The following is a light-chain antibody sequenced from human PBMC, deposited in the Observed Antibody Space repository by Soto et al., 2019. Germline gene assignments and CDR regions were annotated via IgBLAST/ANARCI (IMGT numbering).Light chain of an antibody. CDR1: SSDVGAYNY. V-gene: IGLV2-14*01. CDR3: ISYTRNSTVV. CDR2: EVS. J-gene: IGLJ2*01. Sequence: QSVLTQPASVSGSPGQSITISCTGNSSDVGAYNYVSWYQQHPGKAPKLMIYEVSNRPSGVSNRFSGSKSGNTASLTISGLQAEDEADYYCISYTRNSTVVFGGGTKLTVL.